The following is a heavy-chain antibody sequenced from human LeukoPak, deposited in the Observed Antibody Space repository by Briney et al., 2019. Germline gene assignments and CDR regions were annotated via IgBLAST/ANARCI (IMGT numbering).Heavy chain of an antibody. CDR1: GYTFTSYA. V-gene: IGHV7-4-1*02. J-gene: IGHJ5*02. D-gene: IGHD3-16*01. CDR3: ARAPELFNYDYGYSHP. Sequence: ASVKVSCKASGYTFTSYAMNWVRQAPGQGLEWMGWINTNTGNPTYAQGFTGRFVFSLDTSVSTAYLQISSLKAEDTAVYYCARAPELFNYDYGYSHPWDQGTLVTVSS. CDR2: INTNTGNP.